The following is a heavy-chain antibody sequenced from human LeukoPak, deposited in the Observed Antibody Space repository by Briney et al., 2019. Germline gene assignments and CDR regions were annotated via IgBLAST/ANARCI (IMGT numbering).Heavy chain of an antibody. CDR2: ISGSGGST. Sequence: GGSLRLSCAASGFTFSSYAMNWVRQAPGKGLEWVSAISGSGGSTYYADSVKGRFTISRDNSKNTLYLQMDSLRAEDTAVYYCAKDHVLNWFDPWGQGTLVTVSS. CDR1: GFTFSSYA. D-gene: IGHD3-10*02. CDR3: AKDHVLNWFDP. J-gene: IGHJ5*02. V-gene: IGHV3-23*01.